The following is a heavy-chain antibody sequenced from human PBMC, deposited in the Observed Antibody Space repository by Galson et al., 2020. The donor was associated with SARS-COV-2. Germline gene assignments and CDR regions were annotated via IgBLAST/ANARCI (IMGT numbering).Heavy chain of an antibody. J-gene: IGHJ4*02. CDR3: ARGLDGTGWFNGWDY. D-gene: IGHD2-8*02. CDR2: IYPSGST. Sequence: SETLSLTCTVSGGSINTVNSYWSWIRQPAGKGLEWLGRIYPSGSTTYNPSLRGRVTMSVDTSMKQFSLDLTSVTAADTAVYYCARGLDGTGWFNGWDYWGQGALVSVSS. V-gene: IGHV4-61*02. CDR1: GGSINTVNSY.